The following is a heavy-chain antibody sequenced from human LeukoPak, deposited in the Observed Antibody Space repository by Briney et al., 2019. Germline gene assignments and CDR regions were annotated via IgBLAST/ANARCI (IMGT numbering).Heavy chain of an antibody. CDR2: IYPDDSDT. CDR1: EYSFTSYW. V-gene: IGHV5-51*01. J-gene: IGHJ5*02. D-gene: IGHD5-24*01. CDR3: ARLPRWIQDNWFDP. Sequence: GESLKISCKASEYSFTSYWIGWVRQMPGKGLEWMGIIYPDDSDTRYSPSFQGQVTISADKSISTAYLQWSSLKASDTAMYYCARLPRWIQDNWFDPWGQGTLVTVSS.